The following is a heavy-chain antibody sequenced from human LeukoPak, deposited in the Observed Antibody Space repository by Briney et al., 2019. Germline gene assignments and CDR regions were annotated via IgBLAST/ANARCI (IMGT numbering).Heavy chain of an antibody. V-gene: IGHV1-2*02. D-gene: IGHD5-24*01. CDR2: INPKSGGT. Sequence: ASVKVSCKASGYSFTGHYMHWVRQAPGQGLEWMGWINPKSGGTNYAQKFQGRVTMTRDTSISTAYMELSRLRSDDTAVYYCARDHGDGYNRYYYYYYYMDVWGKGTTVTISS. CDR1: GYSFTGHY. CDR3: ARDHGDGYNRYYYYYYYMDV. J-gene: IGHJ6*03.